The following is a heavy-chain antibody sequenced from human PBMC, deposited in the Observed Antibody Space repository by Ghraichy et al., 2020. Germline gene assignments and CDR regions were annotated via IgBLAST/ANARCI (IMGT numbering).Heavy chain of an antibody. J-gene: IGHJ3*02. CDR1: GFTFSSYW. V-gene: IGHV3-74*01. CDR3: ARAKYYDFRSGYYRDHDAFAI. D-gene: IGHD3-3*01. CDR2: INSDGSST. Sequence: SCAASGFTFSSYWMQWVRQAPGKGLVWVSRINSDGSSTSYADSVKGRFTISRDNAKNTLYLQMNSLRGDDTAVYYCARAKYYDFRSGYYRDHDAFAIWGQGTMVTVSS.